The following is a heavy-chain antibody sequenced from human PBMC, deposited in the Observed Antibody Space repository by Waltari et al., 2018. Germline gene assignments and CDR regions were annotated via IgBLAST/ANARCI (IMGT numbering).Heavy chain of an antibody. CDR1: GGSLSSRTYY. J-gene: IGHJ6*02. V-gene: IGHV4-39*01. CDR3: ARQFKGYNYGLGDYYYYGMDV. Sequence: QLQLQESGPGLVKPSETLSLPCTVPGGSLSSRTYYWGWIRPPPGKGLEWIGSIYYSGTTYYNPSLKSRVTISVDTSKNQFSLKLSSVTAADTAMYYCARQFKGYNYGLGDYYYYGMDVWGQGTTVTVSS. D-gene: IGHD5-18*01. CDR2: IYYSGTT.